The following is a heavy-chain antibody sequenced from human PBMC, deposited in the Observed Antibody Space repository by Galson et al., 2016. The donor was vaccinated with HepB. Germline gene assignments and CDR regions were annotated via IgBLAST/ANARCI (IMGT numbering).Heavy chain of an antibody. CDR3: ARDWYSSPGS. V-gene: IGHV3-7*01. CDR1: GFTLRNFW. D-gene: IGHD6-13*01. J-gene: IGHJ5*02. CDR2: INQDGSEK. Sequence: SLRLSCAASGFTLRNFWMTWVRQAPGKGPEWVANINQDGSEKYHVDSLKGRFTISRDNAENSLYLQMNSLRAEDTAVYYCARDWYSSPGSWGQGTLVTVSS.